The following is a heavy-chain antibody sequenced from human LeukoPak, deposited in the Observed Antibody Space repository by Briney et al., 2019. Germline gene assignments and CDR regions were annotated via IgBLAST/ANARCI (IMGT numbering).Heavy chain of an antibody. Sequence: ASVKVSCKASGYTFTSYGLRWERQAPGQGLEWMGWISAYNGNTNYAQKLQGRVTMTTDTSTSTAYMELRSLRSDDTAVYYCARVPYYDFWSGYSSNYYYYGMDVWGQGTTVTVSS. V-gene: IGHV1-18*01. CDR3: ARVPYYDFWSGYSSNYYYYGMDV. CDR1: GYTFTSYG. CDR2: ISAYNGNT. D-gene: IGHD3-3*01. J-gene: IGHJ6*02.